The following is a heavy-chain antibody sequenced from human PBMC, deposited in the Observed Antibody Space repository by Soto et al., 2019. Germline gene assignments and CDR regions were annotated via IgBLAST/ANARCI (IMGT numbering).Heavy chain of an antibody. J-gene: IGHJ5*02. V-gene: IGHV3-30-3*01. Sequence: QVQLVESGGGVVQPGRSLRLSCAASGFTFSSYAMHWVRQAPGKGLEWVAVISYDGSNKYYADSVKGRFTISRDNSKNTLYLQRNSLRAEDTAVYYCARIAAAGFDPWGQGTLVTVSS. D-gene: IGHD6-13*01. CDR2: ISYDGSNK. CDR3: ARIAAAGFDP. CDR1: GFTFSSYA.